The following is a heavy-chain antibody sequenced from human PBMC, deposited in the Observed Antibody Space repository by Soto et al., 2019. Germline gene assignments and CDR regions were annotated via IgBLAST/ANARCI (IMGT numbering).Heavy chain of an antibody. CDR3: ARGWRTYGNV. D-gene: IGHD3-10*01. V-gene: IGHV1-46*01. CDR1: GYSFTGYD. Sequence: QVQLVQSGAEVKKPGASVNIYCKSSGYSFTGYDIHWVRQAPGQGRQWVGTINPTGTTTDHEQTFKDRTNYAQKLHGRVCLTWQLSTTAAYMEVTSLRSDNTARYVCARGWRTYGNVWGQGTLVTVSS. J-gene: IGHJ4*01. CDR2: INPTGTTTDHEQTFKDRT.